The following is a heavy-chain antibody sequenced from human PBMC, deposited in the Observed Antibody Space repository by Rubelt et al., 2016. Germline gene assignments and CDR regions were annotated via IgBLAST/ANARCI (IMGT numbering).Heavy chain of an antibody. CDR2: IVVGRGNT. CDR1: GFTFTSSA. D-gene: IGHD1-26*01. V-gene: IGHV1-58*01. J-gene: IGHJ4*02. Sequence: QMQLVQSGPEVKKPGTSVKVSCKASGFTFTSSAVQWVRQARGQRLEWIGWIVVGRGNTNYAKKCQERVTITRDSSTSTAYMELSSLGSEDTAVYYCAADIDIRGYFDYWGQGTLVTVSS. CDR3: AADIDIRGYFDY.